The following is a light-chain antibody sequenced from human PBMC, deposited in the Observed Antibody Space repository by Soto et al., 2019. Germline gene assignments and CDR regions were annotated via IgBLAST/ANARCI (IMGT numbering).Light chain of an antibody. Sequence: EIVLTKSPGTLSLSPGEIATLSCRARQTITTLAWYQRPPVQSPRLLINRVSSRATGVPDRFRGSGSRTDYTLTIIRLEPEDFAVYYCQKDGNLPLTFGAGTKVEIK. CDR2: RVS. CDR3: QKDGNLPLT. V-gene: IGKV3-20*01. CDR1: QTITT. J-gene: IGKJ4*01.